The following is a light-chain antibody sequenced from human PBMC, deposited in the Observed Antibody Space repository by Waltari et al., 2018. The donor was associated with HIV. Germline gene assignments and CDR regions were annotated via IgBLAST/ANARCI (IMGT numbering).Light chain of an antibody. J-gene: IGKJ1*01. Sequence: EIVMMQSPATLSVSPGERATLSCRASQSVSSNLAWYQQKPGQAPRLLIYGASTRATGIPARFSGSGSGTEFTLTISSLQSEDFAVYYCQQYNNWPQTFGQGTKVEI. CDR3: QQYNNWPQT. V-gene: IGKV3-15*01. CDR2: GAS. CDR1: QSVSSN.